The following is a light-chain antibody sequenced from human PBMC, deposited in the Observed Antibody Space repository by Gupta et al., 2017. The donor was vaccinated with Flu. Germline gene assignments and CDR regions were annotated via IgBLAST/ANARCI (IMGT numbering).Light chain of an antibody. V-gene: IGLV3-1*01. CDR1: KLGERF. CDR3: QAWDSTTLV. CDR2: QDR. Sequence: SDELAQPPSVSVSPGQTGIITCSGNKLGERFVSWYQQKPGRSALLVMFQDRKRPSGIPERFSGSNSGNTATLTISETQVLDEADYYCQAWDSTTLVFGGGTKLTVL. J-gene: IGLJ2*01.